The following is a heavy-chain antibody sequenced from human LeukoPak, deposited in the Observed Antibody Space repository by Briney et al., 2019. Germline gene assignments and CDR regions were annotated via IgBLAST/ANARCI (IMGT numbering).Heavy chain of an antibody. CDR2: ISSSSSYI. CDR1: GFTFSSYS. Sequence: GGSLRLSCAASGFTFSSYSMNWVRQAPGKGLEWVSSISSSSSYIYYADSVKGRFTISRDNAKNSLYLQMNSLRAEDTAVYYCARARGYCSGGSCYLGWYFDLWGRGTLVTVSS. V-gene: IGHV3-21*01. J-gene: IGHJ2*01. D-gene: IGHD2-15*01. CDR3: ARARGYCSGGSCYLGWYFDL.